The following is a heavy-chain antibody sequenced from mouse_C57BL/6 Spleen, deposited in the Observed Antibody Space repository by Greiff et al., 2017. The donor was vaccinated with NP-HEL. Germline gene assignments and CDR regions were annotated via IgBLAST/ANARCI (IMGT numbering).Heavy chain of an antibody. D-gene: IGHD1-1*01. CDR3: ARGFTTVYAMDY. CDR2: IHPNSGST. V-gene: IGHV1-64*01. J-gene: IGHJ4*01. Sequence: VQLQQSGAELVKPGASVKLSCKASGYTFTSYWMHWVKQRPGQGLEWIGMIHPNSGSTNYNEKFKSKATLPVDKSSSTAYMQLSSLTSEDSAVYYCARGFTTVYAMDYWGQGTSVTVSS. CDR1: GYTFTSYW.